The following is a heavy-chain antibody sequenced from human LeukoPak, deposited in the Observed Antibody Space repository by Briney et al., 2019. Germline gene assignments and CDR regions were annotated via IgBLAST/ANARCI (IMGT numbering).Heavy chain of an antibody. Sequence: PGGSLRLSCAASGFTVSSNYMSWARQAPGKGLEWVSVIYSGGSTYYADSVKGRFTISRDNSKNTLYPQMNSLRAEDTAVCYCARARRYSSGWSRILDYWGQGTLVTVSS. V-gene: IGHV3-53*01. D-gene: IGHD6-19*01. J-gene: IGHJ4*02. CDR1: GFTVSSNY. CDR3: ARARRYSSGWSRILDY. CDR2: IYSGGST.